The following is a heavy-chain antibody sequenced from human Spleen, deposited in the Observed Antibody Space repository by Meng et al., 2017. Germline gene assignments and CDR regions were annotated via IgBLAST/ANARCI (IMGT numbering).Heavy chain of an antibody. CDR1: GGSISSGGYS. J-gene: IGHJ4*02. CDR2: IYHSGST. CDR3: ATDKGYFDY. Sequence: QLQLQESGSGLVKPSQTLSLTCAVSGGSISSGGYSWSWIRQPPGKGLEWIGYIYHSGSTYYNPSLKSRLTISVDTSKSQFSLKLRSVTAADTAVYYCATDKGYFDYWGQGTLVTVSS. V-gene: IGHV4-30-2*03.